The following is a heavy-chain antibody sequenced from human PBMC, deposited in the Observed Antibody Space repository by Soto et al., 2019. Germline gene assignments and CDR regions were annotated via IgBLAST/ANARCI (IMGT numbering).Heavy chain of an antibody. V-gene: IGHV3-74*01. CDR3: ASGTRVIPAESDFDY. J-gene: IGHJ4*02. CDR1: GFTFSTYW. Sequence: GGSLRLSCAASGFTFSTYWMHWVRQAPGKGLVWVSRTNTDGSSTTYADSVEGRFTISRDNAKNTLYLQMNSLRAEDTAVYYCASGTRVIPAESDFDYWGQATLVTVSS. CDR2: TNTDGSST. D-gene: IGHD2-2*01.